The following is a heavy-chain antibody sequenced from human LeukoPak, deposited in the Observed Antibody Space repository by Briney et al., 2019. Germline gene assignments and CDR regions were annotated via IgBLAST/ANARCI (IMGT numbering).Heavy chain of an antibody. CDR3: ARDTAFTVYYYGSGSQQGIDY. CDR1: GYTFTGCY. D-gene: IGHD3-10*01. CDR2: INPNSGGT. Sequence: GASVKVSCKASGYTFTGCYMHWVRQAPGQGLEWMGWINPNSGGTNYAQKFQGRVTMTRDTSISTAYMELSRLRSDDTAVYYCARDTAFTVYYYGSGSQQGIDYWGQGTLVPVSS. V-gene: IGHV1-2*02. J-gene: IGHJ4*02.